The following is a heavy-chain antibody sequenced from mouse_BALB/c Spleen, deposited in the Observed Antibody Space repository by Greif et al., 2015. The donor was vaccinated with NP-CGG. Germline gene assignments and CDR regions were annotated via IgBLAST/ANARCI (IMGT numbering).Heavy chain of an antibody. CDR2: ISSGGSYT. J-gene: IGHJ1*01. CDR1: GFTFSSYA. CDR3: ARTTTYGSSSLYWYFDV. D-gene: IGHD1-1*01. V-gene: IGHV5-9-1*01. Sequence: EVMLVESGGGLVKPGGSLKLSCAASGFTFSSYAMSWVRQTPEKRLEWVATISSGGSYTYYPDSVKGRFTISRDNAKNTLYLQMSSLRSEDTAMYYCARTTTYGSSSLYWYFDVWGAGTTVTVSS.